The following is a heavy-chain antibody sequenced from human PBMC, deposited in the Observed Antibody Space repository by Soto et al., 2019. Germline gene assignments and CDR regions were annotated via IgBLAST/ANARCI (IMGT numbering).Heavy chain of an antibody. CDR2: IYWDDDK. Sequence: QITLKESGPTLVKPTQTLTLTCTFSGFSLSTSGVGVGWIRQPPGKALEWLALIYWDDDKRYSPSLKSRLTITNDPSKNQVVLTMTNMDPVDTATYYCAHSPVVVGADYYCYYGMDVWGQGTTVTVSS. CDR3: AHSPVVVGADYYCYYGMDV. D-gene: IGHD2-15*01. V-gene: IGHV2-5*02. CDR1: GFSLSTSGVG. J-gene: IGHJ6*02.